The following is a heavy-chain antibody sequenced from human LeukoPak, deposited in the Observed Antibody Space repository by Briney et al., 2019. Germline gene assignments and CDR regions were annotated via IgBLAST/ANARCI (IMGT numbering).Heavy chain of an antibody. J-gene: IGHJ6*02. D-gene: IGHD6-13*01. CDR2: ISSSSSYI. Sequence: GGSLRLSCAASGFTFSSYSMNWVREAPGKGLEWVSSISSSSSYIYYADSVKGRFTISRDNAKNPLYLQMNSLRAEDTAVYYCARDSSSWYTYDYYGMDVWGQGTTVTVSS. V-gene: IGHV3-21*01. CDR3: ARDSSSWYTYDYYGMDV. CDR1: GFTFSSYS.